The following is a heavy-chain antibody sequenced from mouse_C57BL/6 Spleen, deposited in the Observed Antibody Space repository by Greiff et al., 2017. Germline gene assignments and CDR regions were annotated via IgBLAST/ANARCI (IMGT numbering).Heavy chain of an antibody. V-gene: IGHV1-18*01. Sequence: VQLQQSGPELVKPGASVKIPCKASGYTFTDYSMDWVKQSHGKSLEWIGDINPNNGGTIYNQKFKGKATLTVDKSSSTAYMELRSLTSEDTAVYYYATRAPYYGSTLYWYFDVWGTGTTVTVSS. CDR1: GYTFTDYS. CDR2: INPNNGGT. CDR3: ATRAPYYGSTLYWYFDV. J-gene: IGHJ1*03. D-gene: IGHD1-1*01.